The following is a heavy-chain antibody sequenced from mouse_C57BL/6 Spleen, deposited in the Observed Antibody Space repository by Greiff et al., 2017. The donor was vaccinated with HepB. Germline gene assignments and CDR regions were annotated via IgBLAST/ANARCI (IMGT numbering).Heavy chain of an antibody. J-gene: IGHJ4*01. CDR1: GYTFTSYW. V-gene: IGHV1-50*01. D-gene: IGHD6-1*01. CDR2: IDPSDSYT. CDR3: ARASPLANYARDY. Sequence: QVQLQQPGAELVKPGASVKLSCKASGYTFTSYWMQWVKQRPGQGLEWIGEIDPSDSYTNYNQKFKGKATLTVDTSSSTAYMQLSSLTSEDSAVYYCARASPLANYARDYWGQGTSVTVSS.